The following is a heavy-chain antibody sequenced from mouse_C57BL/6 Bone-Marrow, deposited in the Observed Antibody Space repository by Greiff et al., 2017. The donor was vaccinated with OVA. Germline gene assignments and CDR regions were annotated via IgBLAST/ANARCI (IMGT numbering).Heavy chain of an antibody. CDR1: GFTFSDYG. J-gene: IGHJ4*01. V-gene: IGHV5-17*01. Sequence: DVKLQESGGGLVKPGGSLKLSCAASGFTFSDYGMHWVRQAPEKGLEWVAYISSGSSTIYYADTVKGRFTISRDNAKNTLFLQMTSLRSEDTAMYYCARTLGGLRRGYAMDYWGQGTSVTVSS. CDR2: ISSGSSTI. CDR3: ARTLGGLRRGYAMDY. D-gene: IGHD2-4*01.